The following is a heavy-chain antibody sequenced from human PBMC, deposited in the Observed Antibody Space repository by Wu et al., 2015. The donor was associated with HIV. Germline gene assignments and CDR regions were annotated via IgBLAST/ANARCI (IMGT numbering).Heavy chain of an antibody. V-gene: IGHV1-2*02. CDR2: INPNSGGT. CDR1: GGSFNSYA. CDR3: AREGRSYGGNNRPGYFDL. J-gene: IGHJ2*01. Sequence: QVQLVQSGAELKKPGSSVKVSCKASGGSFNSYAITWVRQAPGQGLEWMGWINPNSGGTNYAQKFQGRVTMTRDTSISTAYMELSRLRSDDTAVYYCAREGRSYGGNNRPGYFDLVGPWPPVVTVSS. D-gene: IGHD4-23*01.